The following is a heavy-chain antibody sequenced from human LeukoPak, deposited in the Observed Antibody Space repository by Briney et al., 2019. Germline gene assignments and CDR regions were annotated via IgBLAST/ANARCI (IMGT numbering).Heavy chain of an antibody. CDR3: ARGLGTMVRGVITPSFDY. D-gene: IGHD3-10*01. CDR2: INPSGGST. J-gene: IGHJ4*02. CDR1: GYTFTSYY. V-gene: IGHV1-46*01. Sequence: ASVKVSCKASGYTFTSYYMHWVRQAPGQGLEWMGIINPSGGSTSYAQKFQGRVTMTRDTSTSTVYMELSSLRSEDTAVHYCARGLGTMVRGVITPSFDYWGQGTLVTVSS.